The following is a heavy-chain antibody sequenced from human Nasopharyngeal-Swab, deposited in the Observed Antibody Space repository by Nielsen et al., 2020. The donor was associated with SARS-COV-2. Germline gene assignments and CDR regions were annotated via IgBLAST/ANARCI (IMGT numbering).Heavy chain of an antibody. V-gene: IGHV3-21*01. D-gene: IGHD4-17*01. Sequence: GGSLRLSCAASGFTFSSYNMNWVRQAPGKGLEWVSSISSGSTYIYYADSVKGRFSVSRDNAKNSLYLQMNSLRAEDTAMYYCARPMTTLSNYAFHTWGQGTMVTVSS. CDR3: ARPMTTLSNYAFHT. CDR1: GFTFSSYN. CDR2: ISSGSTYI. J-gene: IGHJ3*02.